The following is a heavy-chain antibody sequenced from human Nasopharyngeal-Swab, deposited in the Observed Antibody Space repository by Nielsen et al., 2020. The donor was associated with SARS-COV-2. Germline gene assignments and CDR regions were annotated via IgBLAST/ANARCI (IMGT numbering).Heavy chain of an antibody. CDR1: GFPFRNYY. J-gene: IGHJ3*02. Sequence: GESLKISRAASGFPFRNYYMTWVRQPPGKGLEWVANIKQGGSEQFYVDSVKGRFTISRDDAKNSVYLQMDSLRAEDTAVYYCARESVVTGMDDATDIWGQGTMVTVSS. CDR3: ARESVVTGMDDATDI. CDR2: IKQGGSEQ. D-gene: IGHD2-21*02. V-gene: IGHV3-7*04.